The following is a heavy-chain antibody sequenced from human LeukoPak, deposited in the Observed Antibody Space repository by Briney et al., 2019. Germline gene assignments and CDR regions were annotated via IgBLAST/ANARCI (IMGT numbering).Heavy chain of an antibody. CDR3: ARVRTGGYCSSTSCYAGVY. J-gene: IGHJ4*02. CDR1: GFPFSSYW. D-gene: IGHD2-2*01. CDR2: IYYSGST. V-gene: IGHV4-39*07. Sequence: GSLRLSCAASGFPFSSYWMSWVRQAPGKGLEWIGSIYYSGSTYYNPSLKSRVTISVDTSKNQFSLKLSSVTAADTAVYYCARVRTGGYCSSTSCYAGVYWGQGTLVTVSS.